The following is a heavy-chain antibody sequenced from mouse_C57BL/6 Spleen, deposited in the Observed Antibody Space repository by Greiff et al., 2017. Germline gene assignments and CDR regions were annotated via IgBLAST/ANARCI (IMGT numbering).Heavy chain of an antibody. D-gene: IGHD1-1*01. J-gene: IGHJ1*01. CDR2: FYPGVGDT. Sequence: VKLMESGPELVKPGASVKISCKASGYAFSSSWLNWVKQRPGMGLEWIGRFYPGVGDTNYNGQFKGKATLTADKSSSTAYMQLSSLTSEDSAVYCCASSSYWYFDVWGPGTTVTVSS. V-gene: IGHV1-82*01. CDR1: GYAFSSSW. CDR3: ASSSYWYFDV.